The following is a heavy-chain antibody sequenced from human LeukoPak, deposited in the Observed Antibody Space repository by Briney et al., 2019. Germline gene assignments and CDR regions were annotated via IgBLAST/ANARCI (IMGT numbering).Heavy chain of an antibody. Sequence: GGSLRLSCAASGFTFSSYGMHLVRQAPGKGLEWVAVIWYDGSNKYYADSVKGRFTISRDNSKNALYLQMNSLRAEDTAVYYCARPHNYDYVGYYFDYWGQGTLVTVSS. J-gene: IGHJ4*02. CDR3: ARPHNYDYVGYYFDY. V-gene: IGHV3-33*01. CDR1: GFTFSSYG. CDR2: IWYDGSNK. D-gene: IGHD3-16*01.